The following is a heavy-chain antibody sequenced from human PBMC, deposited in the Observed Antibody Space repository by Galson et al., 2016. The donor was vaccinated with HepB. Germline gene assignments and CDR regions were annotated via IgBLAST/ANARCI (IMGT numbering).Heavy chain of an antibody. CDR1: GFTFSSYA. CDR2: ISGSGAST. J-gene: IGHJ3*02. V-gene: IGHV3-23*01. CDR3: AKERGDCSGGTCRYHDAFDI. D-gene: IGHD2-15*01. Sequence: SLRLSCAASGFTFSSYAMSWVRQAPGKGLEWVSVISGSGASTYYADSVKGRFTISRDNSKNTLSPQMNSLRAEDTAVYYCAKERGDCSGGTCRYHDAFDIWGQGTMVTVSS.